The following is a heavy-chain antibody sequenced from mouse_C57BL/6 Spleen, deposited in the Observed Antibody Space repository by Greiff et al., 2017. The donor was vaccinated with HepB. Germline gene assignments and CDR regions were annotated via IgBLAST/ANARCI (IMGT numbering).Heavy chain of an antibody. V-gene: IGHV1-81*01. CDR1: GYTFTSYG. J-gene: IGHJ1*03. CDR2: IYPRSGNT. CDR3: TIPPPGRGYFDV. Sequence: VQLQQSGAELARPGASVKLSCKASGYTFTSYGISWVKQRTGQGLEWIGEIYPRSGNTYYNEKFKGKATLTANQSSSTAYMELRSLTSEDSAVYFCTIPPPGRGYFDVWGTGTTVTVSS.